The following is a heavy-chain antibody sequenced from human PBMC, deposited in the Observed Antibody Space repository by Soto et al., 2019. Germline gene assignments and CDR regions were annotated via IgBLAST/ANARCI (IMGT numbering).Heavy chain of an antibody. D-gene: IGHD5-12*01. CDR3: VRSSGEKWLLPDR. J-gene: IGHJ5*02. V-gene: IGHV3-64*04. CDR1: EFVFRVDA. Sequence: GGSQRNSCSAAEFVFRVDAMHWVRKAPGKGLEYVSSISINGGSTHYADSVKGRFTISRDNSNNTLYLQLNSLRAEDTAVYYCVRSSGEKWLLPDRRGQGTLVTSP. CDR2: ISINGGST.